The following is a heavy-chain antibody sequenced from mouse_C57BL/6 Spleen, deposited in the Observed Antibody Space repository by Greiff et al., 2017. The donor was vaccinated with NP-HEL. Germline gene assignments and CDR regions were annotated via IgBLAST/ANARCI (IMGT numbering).Heavy chain of an antibody. V-gene: IGHV1-52*01. J-gene: IGHJ2*01. CDR2: IDPSDSET. D-gene: IGHD1-1*01. CDR1: GYTFTSYW. CDR3: ARPHGSSPFDY. Sequence: VKQSCKASGYTFTSYWMHWVKQRPIQGLEWIGNIDPSDSETHYNQKFKDKATLTVDKSSSTAYMQLSSLTSEDSAVYYCARPHGSSPFDYWGQGTTLTVSS.